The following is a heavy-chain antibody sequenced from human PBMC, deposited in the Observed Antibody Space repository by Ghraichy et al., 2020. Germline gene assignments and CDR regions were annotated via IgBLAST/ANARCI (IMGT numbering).Heavy chain of an antibody. D-gene: IGHD6-13*01. Sequence: GGSLRLSCAASGFSFSSYAMGWVRQAPGKGLEWVSVISISATTHYADSVKGRFTISRDNSKNTLYLQMNSLRAEDTAVYYCVKRIAAGGHFDYWGQGTLVTVSS. CDR3: VKRIAAGGHFDY. CDR1: GFSFSSYA. J-gene: IGHJ4*02. V-gene: IGHV3-23*01. CDR2: ISISATT.